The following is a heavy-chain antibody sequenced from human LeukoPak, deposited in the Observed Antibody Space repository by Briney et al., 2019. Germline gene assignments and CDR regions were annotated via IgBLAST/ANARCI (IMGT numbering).Heavy chain of an antibody. J-gene: IGHJ3*02. V-gene: IGHV3-53*01. CDR2: IYSDGRT. CDR3: ARGPFLSGYLDAFDI. D-gene: IGHD3-22*01. Sequence: PGGSLRLSCAASDFTVSNMYMTWVRQAPGKGLEWVSLIYSDGRTDYADSVKGRYTISRDNSKNTVYLQMNSLRVEDTAVYYCARGPFLSGYLDAFDIWGQGTVVTVSS. CDR1: DFTVSNMY.